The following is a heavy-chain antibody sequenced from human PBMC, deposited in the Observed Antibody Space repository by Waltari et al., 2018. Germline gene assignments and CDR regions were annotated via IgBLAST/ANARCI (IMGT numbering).Heavy chain of an antibody. CDR3: ARFDFRTGSYY. V-gene: IGHV3-53*01. CDR2: IDSGGST. D-gene: IGHD3-3*01. CDR1: WFPVSNNY. Sequence: EVQLVESGGGLIQPGGSLRLSCAVSWFPVSNNYMSWVRPAPGKGLEWVSVIDSGGSTYYADSVKGRFTISRDSSENTVYLQMSSLRAEDTALYYCARFDFRTGSYYWGQGTLVTVSS. J-gene: IGHJ4*02.